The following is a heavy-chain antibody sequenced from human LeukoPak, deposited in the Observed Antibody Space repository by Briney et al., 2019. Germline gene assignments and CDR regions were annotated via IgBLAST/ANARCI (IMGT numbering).Heavy chain of an antibody. V-gene: IGHV3-7*01. CDR2: IKQDGREK. J-gene: IGHJ4*02. CDR1: GFTFSSYW. Sequence: GGSLRHSSVASGFTFSSYWMSWVRQAPGKGLEWVANIKQDGREKYSVDSVKGRFTISRNNAKNSLYLQMNSLRAEDTAVYYCARSSYYDSSGYDFDYWGQGTLVTVSS. D-gene: IGHD3-22*01. CDR3: ARSSYYDSSGYDFDY.